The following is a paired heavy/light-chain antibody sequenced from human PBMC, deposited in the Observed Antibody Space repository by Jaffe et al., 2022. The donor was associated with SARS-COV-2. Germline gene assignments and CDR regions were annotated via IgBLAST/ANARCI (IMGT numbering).Heavy chain of an antibody. CDR1: GGSISSGGYS. CDR3: ARISRNDYGANYFDY. V-gene: IGHV4-31*03. Sequence: QVQLQESGPGLVKPSQTLSLTCTVSGGSISSGGYSWSWIRQHPGKGLEWIGYMYYTGSTNYNPSLKSRVTISLDTTKNQFSLTLSSVTAADTAVYFCARISRNDYGANYFDYWGQGTLVTVSS. CDR2: MYYTGST. D-gene: IGHD4-17*01. J-gene: IGHJ4*02.
Light chain of an antibody. CDR3: QQSSTSPYT. Sequence: DIQMTQSPSSLSASVGDRVTITCRASQTISGFLNWYQQKPGKAPKLLIYAAYILQTGVPSRFSGSGSGTDFTLTISSLQPEDFATYSCQQSSTSPYTFGQGTKVEI. V-gene: IGKV1-39*01. CDR2: AAY. J-gene: IGKJ2*01. CDR1: QTISGF.